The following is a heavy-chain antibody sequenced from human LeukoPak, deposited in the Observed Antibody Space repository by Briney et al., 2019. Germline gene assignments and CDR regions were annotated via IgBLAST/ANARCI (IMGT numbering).Heavy chain of an antibody. CDR1: GGSISSYY. CDR2: IYTSGGT. CDR3: ARGNDFWSGYYSRGWFDP. D-gene: IGHD3-3*01. J-gene: IGHJ5*02. V-gene: IGHV4-4*07. Sequence: PSETLSLTCTVSGGSISSYYWSWIRQPAGKGLEWIGRIYTSGGTNYNPSLKSRVTMSVDTSKNQFSLKLSSVTAADTAVYYCARGNDFWSGYYSRGWFDPWGQGTLVTVSS.